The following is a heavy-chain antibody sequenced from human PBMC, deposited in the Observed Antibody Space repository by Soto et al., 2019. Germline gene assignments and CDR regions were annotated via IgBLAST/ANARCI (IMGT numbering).Heavy chain of an antibody. D-gene: IGHD5-12*01. CDR2: IYYSGST. J-gene: IGHJ6*02. V-gene: IGHV4-59*08. Sequence: SETLSLTCTVSGGSISSYYWSWIRQPPGKGLEWIGYIYYSGSTNYNPSLKSRVTISVDTSKNQVSLKLTSVTTADTAVYYCARHGHNIYGFDVWGRGTTVTVSS. CDR3: ARHGHNIYGFDV. CDR1: GGSISSYY.